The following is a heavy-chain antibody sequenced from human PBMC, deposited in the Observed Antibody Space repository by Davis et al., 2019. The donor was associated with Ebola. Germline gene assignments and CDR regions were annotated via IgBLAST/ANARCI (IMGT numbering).Heavy chain of an antibody. CDR2: ITGSGHYI. CDR3: APKKAGSHPFDC. CDR1: GFTFNTYA. V-gene: IGHV3-23*01. J-gene: IGHJ4*02. D-gene: IGHD6-19*01. Sequence: PGGSLRLSCAASGFTFNTYAMHWIRQGPEKGLEWVAGITGSGHYIEYSDSVKGRFTISRDNSNNTLWLQMDNLRAEDTALYYCAPKKAGSHPFDCWGRGTLVTVSS.